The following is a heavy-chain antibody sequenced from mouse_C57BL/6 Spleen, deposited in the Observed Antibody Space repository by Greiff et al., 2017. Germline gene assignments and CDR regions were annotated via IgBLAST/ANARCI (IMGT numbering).Heavy chain of an antibody. CDR3: ARSTTVVARYFDY. CDR1: GYAFSSSW. V-gene: IGHV1-82*01. J-gene: IGHJ2*01. D-gene: IGHD1-1*01. CDR2: IYPGDGDT. Sequence: VQLQQSGPELVKPGASVKISCKASGYAFSSSWMNWVKQRPGKGLEWIGRIYPGDGDTNYNGKFKGKATLTADKSSSTAYMQLSSLTSEDSAVYFCARSTTVVARYFDYWGQGTTLTVSS.